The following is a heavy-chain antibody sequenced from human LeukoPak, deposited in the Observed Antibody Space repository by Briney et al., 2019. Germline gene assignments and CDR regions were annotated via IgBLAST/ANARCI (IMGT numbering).Heavy chain of an antibody. CDR3: ASSRDFYFDY. J-gene: IGHJ4*02. D-gene: IGHD2-2*01. CDR1: GFTFSSYW. CDR2: IKQDGSEK. V-gene: IGHV3-7*01. Sequence: GXSLRLSCAVSGFTFSSYWMSWVRQAPGKGLEWVANIKQDGSEKYYVDSVKGRFTISRDNAKNSLYLQMNSLRVEDTAVYYCASSRDFYFDYWGQGTLVTVTS.